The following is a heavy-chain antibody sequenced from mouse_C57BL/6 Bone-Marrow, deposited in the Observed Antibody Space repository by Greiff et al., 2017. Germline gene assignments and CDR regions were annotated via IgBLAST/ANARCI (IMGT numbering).Heavy chain of an antibody. D-gene: IGHD1-1*01. Sequence: VQLQESGPGLVAPSQSLSITCTVSGFSLTSYGVPWVRQPPGKGLEWLVVIWSDGSTTYNSALKSRLSISKDNSKNQVFFKMNSLQTDDTSMYYWARATLTTVLATEAVDYWGQGTSVTVSS. J-gene: IGHJ4*01. CDR1: GFSLTSYG. V-gene: IGHV2-6*03. CDR2: IWSDGST. CDR3: ARATLTTVLATEAVDY.